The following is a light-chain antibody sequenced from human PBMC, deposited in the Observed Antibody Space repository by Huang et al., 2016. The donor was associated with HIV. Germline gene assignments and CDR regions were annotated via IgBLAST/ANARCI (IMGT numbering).Light chain of an antibody. CDR2: AAS. J-gene: IGKJ4*01. Sequence: IQLTQSPSSLSASVGDRVTITCRASQGISSFLAWYQQKPGKAPKLLMYAASTLHSGVPLRFSGSGSGTDSTLTISSLQPEDFATYYCQQFNNYPLTFGGGTKVEIK. V-gene: IGKV1-9*01. CDR1: QGISSF. CDR3: QQFNNYPLT.